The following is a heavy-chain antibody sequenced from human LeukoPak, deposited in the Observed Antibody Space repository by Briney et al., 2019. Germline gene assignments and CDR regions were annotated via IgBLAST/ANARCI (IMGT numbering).Heavy chain of an antibody. V-gene: IGHV3-23*01. CDR2: ISGSDGST. J-gene: IGHJ4*02. CDR1: GFPFSSYW. CDR3: AKRTPEGYYDNSGYYYFDY. D-gene: IGHD3-22*01. Sequence: GGSLRLSCVASGFPFSSYWMTWVRQSPGKGLEWVSFISGSDGSTYYADSVKGRFTIPRDNSKNTLYLQMDSLRVEDTAVYYCAKRTPEGYYDNSGYYYFDYWGQGTLVTVSS.